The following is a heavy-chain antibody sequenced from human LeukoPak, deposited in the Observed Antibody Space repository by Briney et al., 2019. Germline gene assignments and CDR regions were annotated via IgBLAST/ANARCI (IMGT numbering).Heavy chain of an antibody. V-gene: IGHV4-38-2*02. J-gene: IGHJ4*02. D-gene: IGHD3-10*01. CDR3: ARGLWFGEYSFGY. CDR2: IYHSGST. Sequence: SETLSLTCTVSGYSISSGYYWGWIRQPPGKGLEWIGSIYHSGSTYYNPSLKSRVTISVDTSKNQFSLKLSSVTAADTAVYHCARGLWFGEYSFGYWGQGTLVTVSS. CDR1: GYSISSGYY.